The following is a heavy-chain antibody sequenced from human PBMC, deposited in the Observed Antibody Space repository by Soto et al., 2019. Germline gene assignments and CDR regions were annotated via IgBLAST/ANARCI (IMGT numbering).Heavy chain of an antibody. D-gene: IGHD4-4*01. CDR2: TYYRSKWYN. CDR1: GDSVSSNSAA. V-gene: IGHV6-1*01. Sequence: PSQTLSLTCAISGDSVSSNSAAWNWIRQSPSRGLEWLGRTYYRSKWYNDYAVSVKSRITINPDTSKNQFSLQLNSVTPEDTAVYYCARGTTVTTSGYYYYYMDVWGKGTTVTVS. J-gene: IGHJ6*03. CDR3: ARGTTVTTSGYYYYYMDV.